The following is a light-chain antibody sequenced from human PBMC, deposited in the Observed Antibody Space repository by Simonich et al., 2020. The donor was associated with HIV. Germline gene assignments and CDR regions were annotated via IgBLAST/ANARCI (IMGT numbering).Light chain of an antibody. Sequence: EIVLTQSPGTLSLSPGERATLSCRASQSVSSNLAWYQQKPGQAPRLLIYGTSTRATSIPARFSGSGSGTEFTLTISSLQSEDFAVYYCQQYNNWPPYTFGQGTKLEIK. CDR2: GTS. CDR1: QSVSSN. V-gene: IGKV3-15*01. J-gene: IGKJ2*01. CDR3: QQYNNWPPYT.